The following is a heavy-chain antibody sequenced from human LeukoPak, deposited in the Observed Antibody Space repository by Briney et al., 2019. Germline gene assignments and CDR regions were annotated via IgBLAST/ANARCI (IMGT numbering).Heavy chain of an antibody. J-gene: IGHJ4*02. D-gene: IGHD2-21*02. CDR3: ARVTIVVVTAGLFFDY. CDR1: GYTFTSYG. CDR2: ISAYNGNT. Sequence: GASVTVSCKASGYTFTSYGISWVRQAPGQGLEWMGWISAYNGNTNYAQKLQGRVTMTTDTSTSTAYMELRSLRSDDTAVYYCARVTIVVVTAGLFFDYWGQGTLVTVSS. V-gene: IGHV1-18*01.